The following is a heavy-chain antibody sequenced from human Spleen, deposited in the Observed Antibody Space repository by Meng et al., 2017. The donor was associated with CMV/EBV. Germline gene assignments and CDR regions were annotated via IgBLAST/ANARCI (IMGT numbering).Heavy chain of an antibody. CDR1: GYNFVTYG. J-gene: IGHJ6*02. V-gene: IGHV1-2*02. CDR2: INPNCGGT. CDR3: ARAPPALYYYGSGSLYYGMDV. D-gene: IGHD3-10*01. Sequence: ASVKVSCKASGYNFVTYGISWVRQAPGQGLEWMGWINPNCGGTNYAQKFQGRVTMTRDTSISTAYMELSRLRSDDTAVYYCARAPPALYYYGSGSLYYGMDVWGQGTTVTVSS.